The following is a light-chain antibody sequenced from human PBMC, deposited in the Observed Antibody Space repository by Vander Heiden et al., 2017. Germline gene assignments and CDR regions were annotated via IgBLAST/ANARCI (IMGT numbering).Light chain of an antibody. CDR3: QQYYSTPFT. CDR2: WAS. CDR1: QSVLDSAKNKNY. Sequence: DIVMTQSPDSLAVSLGERATINCKSSQSVLDSAKNKNYLAWYQQKPGQPPKLLIYWASTRESGVPDRFSGSGSGTDFTLTISSLQAEDVAVYYCQQYYSTPFTFGPGTKVDIK. V-gene: IGKV4-1*01. J-gene: IGKJ3*01.